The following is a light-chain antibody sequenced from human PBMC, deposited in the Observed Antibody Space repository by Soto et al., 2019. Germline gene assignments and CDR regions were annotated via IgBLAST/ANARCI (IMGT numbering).Light chain of an antibody. V-gene: IGKV1-6*01. CDR1: QGSGND. CDR3: LQDHSYPLT. Sequence: IQMTQSPSSVSASVGDRVTITCRASQGSGNDLGWYQQKLGKAPRLLIYAATSLQSGVPSRFSGSGSGTDFTLTISSLQPEDFATYYCLQDHSYPLTFGGGTKVDIK. J-gene: IGKJ4*01. CDR2: AAT.